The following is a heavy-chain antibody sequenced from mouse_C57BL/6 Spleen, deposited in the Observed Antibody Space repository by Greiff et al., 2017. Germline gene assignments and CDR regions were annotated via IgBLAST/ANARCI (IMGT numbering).Heavy chain of an antibody. CDR2: IYPGSGST. Sequence: QVQLQQPGAELVKPGASVKMSCKASGYTFTSYWITWVKQRPGQGLEWIGDIYPGSGSTNYNEKFKSKATLTVDTSSSTAYMQLSSLTSEDSAVYYCARGVPEADYYAMDYWGQGTSVTVSS. CDR3: ARGVPEADYYAMDY. D-gene: IGHD5-1*01. J-gene: IGHJ4*01. CDR1: GYTFTSYW. V-gene: IGHV1-55*01.